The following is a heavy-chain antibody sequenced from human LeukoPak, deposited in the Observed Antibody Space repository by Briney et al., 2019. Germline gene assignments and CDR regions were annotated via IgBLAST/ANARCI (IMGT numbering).Heavy chain of an antibody. Sequence: PSETLSLTCTVSGGSISSYYWSWLRQPPGKGLEWIGYIYYSGSTNYNPSLKSRVTISVDTSKNQFSLKLSSVTAADTAVYYCARDFIAAAGLDAFDIWGQGTMVTVSS. CDR3: ARDFIAAAGLDAFDI. CDR1: GGSISSYY. V-gene: IGHV4-59*01. CDR2: IYYSGST. D-gene: IGHD6-13*01. J-gene: IGHJ3*02.